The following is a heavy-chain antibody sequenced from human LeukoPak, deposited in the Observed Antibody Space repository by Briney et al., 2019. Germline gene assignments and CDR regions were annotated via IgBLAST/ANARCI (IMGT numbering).Heavy chain of an antibody. Sequence: PGGSLRLSCAASGFTFSDHYMDWVRQAPGKGLEWVGRTRNKANSYTTEYAASVKGRFTISRDDSKNSLYLQMNSLKTEDTAVYYCARVPGYSYGYDAFDIWGQGTMVTVSS. V-gene: IGHV3-72*01. CDR2: TRNKANSYTT. D-gene: IGHD5-18*01. J-gene: IGHJ3*02. CDR1: GFTFSDHY. CDR3: ARVPGYSYGYDAFDI.